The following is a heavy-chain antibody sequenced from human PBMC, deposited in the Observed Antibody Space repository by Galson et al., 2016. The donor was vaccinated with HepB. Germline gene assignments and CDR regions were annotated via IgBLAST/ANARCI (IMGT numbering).Heavy chain of an antibody. V-gene: IGHV3-30-3*01. CDR2: ISYDGSMN. Sequence: SLRLSCAASGFTFSNYAMHWVRQAPGKGLEWVAVISYDGSMNYYADSVKGRFTISKDNSKNTLYLQMKSLRADETAVYYCASFQYQLLSYYYYHMDVWGQGTLVIVSS. J-gene: IGHJ6*02. D-gene: IGHD2-2*01. CDR1: GFTFSNYA. CDR3: ASFQYQLLSYYYYHMDV.